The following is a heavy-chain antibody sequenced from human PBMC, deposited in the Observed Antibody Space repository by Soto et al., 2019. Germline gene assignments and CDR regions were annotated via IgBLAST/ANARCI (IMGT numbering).Heavy chain of an antibody. D-gene: IGHD3-9*01. CDR2: IYWDDDK. CDR3: AVGANDIPTSRPN. V-gene: IGHV2-5*02. CDR1: GFSLSTSGVG. J-gene: IGHJ4*02. Sequence: QITLKESGPTLVKPTQTLTLTCTFSGFSLSTSGVGVGWIRQPPGKALEWLALIYWDDDKRYSPSLKSRLTHSEETSQKQVGLTITNIDPVDRAIYYCAVGANDIPTSRPNWGQGTLVTVSS.